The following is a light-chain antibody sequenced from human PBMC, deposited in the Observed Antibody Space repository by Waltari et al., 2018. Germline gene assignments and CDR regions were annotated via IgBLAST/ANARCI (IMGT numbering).Light chain of an antibody. CDR2: KAS. V-gene: IGKV1-5*03. CDR1: QSINNW. CDR3: QQYNSYWT. J-gene: IGKJ1*01. Sequence: ITCLASQSINNWLAWDQRKPGKAPKLLIYKASSLESGVPSRFSGSGSGTEFTLTISSLQPDDSATYYCQQYNSYWTFGQGTKVEIK.